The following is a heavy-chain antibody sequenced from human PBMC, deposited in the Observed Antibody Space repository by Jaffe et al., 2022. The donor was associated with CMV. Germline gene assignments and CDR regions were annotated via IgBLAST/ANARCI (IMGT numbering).Heavy chain of an antibody. CDR1: GFTFSNAW. CDR3: TTDITGTTRAFDY. J-gene: IGHJ4*02. CDR2: IKSKTDGGTT. V-gene: IGHV3-15*01. D-gene: IGHD1-7*01. Sequence: EVQLVESGGGLVKPGGSLRLSCAASGFTFSNAWMSWVRQAPGKGLEWVGRIKSKTDGGTTDYAAPVKGRFTISRDDSKNTLYLQMNSLKTEDTAVYYCTTDITGTTRAFDYWGQGTLVTVSS.